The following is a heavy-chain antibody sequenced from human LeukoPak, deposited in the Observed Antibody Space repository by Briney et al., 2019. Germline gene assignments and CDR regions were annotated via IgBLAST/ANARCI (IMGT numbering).Heavy chain of an antibody. CDR3: AKTSGYYAYYSGKDV. V-gene: IGHV3-23*01. Sequence: PGGSLRLSCAASGFSFAGYALTWVRQAPGQGLEWVSGITGGGTSTYYADFVKGRLTISRDNSQNTVYLQMNSLRVEDTAVYYCAKTSGYYAYYSGKDVWGKGTTVTVSS. CDR1: GFSFAGYA. J-gene: IGHJ6*04. D-gene: IGHD5-12*01. CDR2: ITGGGTST.